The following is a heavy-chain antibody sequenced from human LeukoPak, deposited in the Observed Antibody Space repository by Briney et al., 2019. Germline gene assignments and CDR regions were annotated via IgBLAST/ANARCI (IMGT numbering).Heavy chain of an antibody. CDR2: ISSTGGST. CDR1: GFTFTSYA. V-gene: IGHV3-23*01. CDR3: ARGDYYGSGSYYNP. D-gene: IGHD3-10*01. Sequence: GGSLRLSCAASGFTFTSYALSWVRQAPGKGLEWVSAISSTGGSTYYADSVKGRFSVSRDNSKNTVYLQMNSLRVEDTAVYYCARGDYYGSGSYYNPWGQGTLVTVSS. J-gene: IGHJ5*02.